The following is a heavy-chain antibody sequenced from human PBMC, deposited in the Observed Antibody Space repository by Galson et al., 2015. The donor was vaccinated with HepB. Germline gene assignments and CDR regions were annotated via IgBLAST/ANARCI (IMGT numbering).Heavy chain of an antibody. CDR2: INAGNGNT. V-gene: IGHV1-3*01. J-gene: IGHJ3*02. CDR3: ASGKGHLGSTSARDAFDI. CDR1: GYTFTSYA. Sequence: SVKVSCKASGYTFTSYAMHWVRQAPGQRLEWMGWINAGNGNTKYSQKFQGRVTITRDTSASTAYMELSSLRSEDTAVYYCASGKGHLGSTSARDAFDIWGQGTMVTVSS. D-gene: IGHD2-2*01.